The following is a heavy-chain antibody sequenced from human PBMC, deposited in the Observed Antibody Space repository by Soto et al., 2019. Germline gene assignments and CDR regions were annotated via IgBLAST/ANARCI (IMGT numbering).Heavy chain of an antibody. Sequence: QVQLQESGPGLVKPSETLSLTCTVSGGSISSYYWSWIRQPPGKGLEWIGYIYYSGSTNYNPSLKSRVTISVDTSKNQFSLKLSSVTAADTAVYYCATNYYDSSGPHAEETYFDLWGRGTLVTVSS. CDR3: ATNYYDSSGPHAEETYFDL. J-gene: IGHJ2*01. CDR2: IYYSGST. D-gene: IGHD3-22*01. V-gene: IGHV4-59*01. CDR1: GGSISSYY.